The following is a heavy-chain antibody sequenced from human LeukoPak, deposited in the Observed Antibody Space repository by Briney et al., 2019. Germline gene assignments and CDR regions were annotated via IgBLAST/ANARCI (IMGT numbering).Heavy chain of an antibody. CDR3: ARDSDTAMVTGPDY. V-gene: IGHV1-2*02. Sequence: GASVKVSCKASGYTFTGYYMHWVRQAPGQGLEWMGWINPNSGGTNYAQKFQGRVTMNRDTSISTAYMELRRLRSDDTAVYYCARDSDTAMVTGPDYWGQGTRVTVSS. J-gene: IGHJ4*02. CDR1: GYTFTGYY. CDR2: INPNSGGT. D-gene: IGHD5-18*01.